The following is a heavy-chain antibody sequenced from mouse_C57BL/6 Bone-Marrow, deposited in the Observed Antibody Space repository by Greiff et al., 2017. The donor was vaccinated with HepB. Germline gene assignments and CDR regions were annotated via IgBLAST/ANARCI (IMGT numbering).Heavy chain of an antibody. CDR2: IRSKSNNYAT. J-gene: IGHJ2*01. CDR3: VRHWYGSFDY. Sequence: EVQGVESGGGLVQPKGSLKLSCAASGFSFNTYAMNWVRQAPGKGLEWVARIRSKSNNYATYYADSVKDRFTISRDDSESMLYLQMNNLKTEDTAMYYWVRHWYGSFDYWGQGTTLTVSS. V-gene: IGHV10-1*01. CDR1: GFSFNTYA. D-gene: IGHD1-1*01.